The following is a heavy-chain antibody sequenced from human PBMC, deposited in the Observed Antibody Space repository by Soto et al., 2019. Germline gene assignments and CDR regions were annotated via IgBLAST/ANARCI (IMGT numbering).Heavy chain of an antibody. CDR3: ARGADSSSRYSFDY. CDR2: IYYSGGT. CDR1: GGSISSGGYY. J-gene: IGHJ4*02. D-gene: IGHD6-13*01. V-gene: IGHV4-31*03. Sequence: PSETLSLTCNVSGGSISSGGYYWTWIRQLPGKGLEWIGYIYYSGGTYYNPSLKSRVTISVDTSKNQFSLKLTSVTAADTAVYYCARGADSSSRYSFDYWGQGTLVTVSS.